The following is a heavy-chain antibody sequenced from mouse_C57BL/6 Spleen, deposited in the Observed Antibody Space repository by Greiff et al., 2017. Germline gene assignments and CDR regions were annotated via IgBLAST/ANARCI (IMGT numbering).Heavy chain of an antibody. CDR3: ASYYSNYENWYFDV. V-gene: IGHV1-82*01. J-gene: IGHJ1*03. CDR1: GYAFSSSW. CDR2: IYPGDGDT. D-gene: IGHD2-5*01. Sequence: QVQLKQSGPELVKPGASVKISCKASGYAFSSSWMNWVKQRPEKGLEWIGRIYPGDGDTNYNGKFKGKATLTADKSSSTAYMQLSSLTSEDSAVYFCASYYSNYENWYFDVWGTGTTVTVSS.